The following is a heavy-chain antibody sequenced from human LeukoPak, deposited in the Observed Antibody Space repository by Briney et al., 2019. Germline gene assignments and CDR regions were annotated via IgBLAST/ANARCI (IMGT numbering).Heavy chain of an antibody. J-gene: IGHJ4*02. Sequence: PGRSLRLSCAASGFTFDDYAMHCVRQAPGKGLEWVSGISWNSGSIGYADSVKGRFTISRDNAKNSLYLQMNSLRAEDTALYYCAKDISRWGSTTLFDYWGQGTLVTVSS. D-gene: IGHD1-26*01. V-gene: IGHV3-9*01. CDR3: AKDISRWGSTTLFDY. CDR1: GFTFDDYA. CDR2: ISWNSGSI.